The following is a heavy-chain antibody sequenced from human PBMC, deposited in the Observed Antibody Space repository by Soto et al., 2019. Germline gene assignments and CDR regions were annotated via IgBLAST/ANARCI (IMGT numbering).Heavy chain of an antibody. Sequence: QVQLQESGPGLVKPSQTLSLTCTVSGGSISSDDYFWSWIRQRPGKALEWIGSIYSTGSTHYNPSLKSRVTISVDTSQNKFSLKLTSVTAADTAVYYCASVIRDDDYGSDWFDPWGQGALVTVSS. V-gene: IGHV4-31*03. J-gene: IGHJ5*02. CDR2: IYSTGST. CDR1: GGSISSDDYF. CDR3: ASVIRDDDYGSDWFDP. D-gene: IGHD3-10*01.